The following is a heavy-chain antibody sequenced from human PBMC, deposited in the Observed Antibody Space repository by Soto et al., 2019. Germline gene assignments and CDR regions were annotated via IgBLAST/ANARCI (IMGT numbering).Heavy chain of an antibody. J-gene: IGHJ6*02. CDR2: IKQDGSEK. Sequence: WGSLRLSCAASGFTFSSYWISFFRHSAWKWREWVANIKQDGSEKYYVDSVKGRFTISRDNAKNSLYLQMNSLRAEDTAVYYCARVLGYSSSWYSGHYYYYGMDVWGQGTTVTVSS. D-gene: IGHD6-13*01. CDR3: ARVLGYSSSWYSGHYYYYGMDV. CDR1: GFTFSSYW. V-gene: IGHV3-7*03.